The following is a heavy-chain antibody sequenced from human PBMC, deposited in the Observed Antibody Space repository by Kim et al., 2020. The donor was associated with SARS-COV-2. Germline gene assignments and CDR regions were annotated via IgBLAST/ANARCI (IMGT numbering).Heavy chain of an antibody. D-gene: IGHD2-15*01. CDR3: ARHRGMGVVNTYYYYMDV. J-gene: IGHJ6*03. Sequence: SETLSLTCTVSGGSISSSSYYWGWIRQPPGKGLEWIGSIYYSGSTYYNPSLKSRVTISVDTSKNQFSLKLSSVTAADTAVYYCARHRGMGVVNTYYYYMDVWGKGTTVTVSS. V-gene: IGHV4-39*01. CDR2: IYYSGST. CDR1: GGSISSSSYY.